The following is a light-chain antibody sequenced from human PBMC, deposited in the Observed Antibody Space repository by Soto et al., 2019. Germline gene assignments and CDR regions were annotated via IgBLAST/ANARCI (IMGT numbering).Light chain of an antibody. J-gene: IGKJ1*01. V-gene: IGKV1-39*01. Sequence: DIQMRQSPSSLSASVGYRVTMTCRASQSISSFLNWYQQKPGKVPKLLIYAASTLQSEVPSRFSGSGSGTDFTLTISSLQPEDFATYYCQQTYITWTFGQGTNVDIK. CDR3: QQTYITWT. CDR1: QSISSF. CDR2: AAS.